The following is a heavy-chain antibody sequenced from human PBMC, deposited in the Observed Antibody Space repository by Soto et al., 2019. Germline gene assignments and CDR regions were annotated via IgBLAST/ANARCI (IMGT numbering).Heavy chain of an antibody. CDR2: ISSSGSTI. V-gene: IGHV3-11*01. J-gene: IGHJ4*02. Sequence: GGSLRLSCAASGFTFSDYYMSWIRQAPGKGLEWVSYISSSGSTIYYADSVKGRFTISRDNAKNSLYLQMNSLRAEDTAVYYCARSYYPTVTTRPIWYFDYWGQGTLVTVSS. CDR3: ARSYYPTVTTRPIWYFDY. D-gene: IGHD4-17*01. CDR1: GFTFSDYY.